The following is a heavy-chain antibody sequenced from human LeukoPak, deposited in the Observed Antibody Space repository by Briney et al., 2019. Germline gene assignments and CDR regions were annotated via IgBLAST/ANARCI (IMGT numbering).Heavy chain of an antibody. J-gene: IGHJ4*02. CDR3: ARGPNSNWSGLDF. Sequence: GGSLRLSCAASGFTFNNYVMSWVRQAPGKGLEWVSGIDYSGGATNYADSVQGRFTVSRDNSKNTLYLQMNNLRAEDTAVYYCARGPNSNWSGLDFWGQGTLLTVSS. V-gene: IGHV3-23*01. CDR2: IDYSGGAT. CDR1: GFTFNNYV. D-gene: IGHD6-6*01.